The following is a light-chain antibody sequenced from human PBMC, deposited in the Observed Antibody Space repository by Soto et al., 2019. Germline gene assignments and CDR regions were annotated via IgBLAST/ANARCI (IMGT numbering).Light chain of an antibody. CDR3: QQYGSSPRT. V-gene: IGKV3-20*01. CDR2: GAS. CDR1: QSVSSSY. Sequence: EDVLTQSPGTLSLSPGERATLSCRASQSVSSSYLAWYQQKPGQAPRLLIYGASSRATGIPDRFSGSGSGTDFILTISRLEPEDFAVYYCQQYGSSPRTFGQGTKVDIK. J-gene: IGKJ1*01.